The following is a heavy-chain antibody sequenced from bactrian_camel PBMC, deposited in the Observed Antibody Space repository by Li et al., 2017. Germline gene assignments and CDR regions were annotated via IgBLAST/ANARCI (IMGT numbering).Heavy chain of an antibody. Sequence: HVQLVESGGGSVQAGGSLTLTCAASGDSTSSNCMAWFRQAPGKEREGVASISTSGGSPYYADSVKGRFSIFRDNAKNTLYLQMNSLKPEDTGIYYCAADSRARWYHGTCSTSTDFGYWARGPRSPSP. CDR1: GDSTSSNC. CDR3: AADSRARWYHGTCSTSTDFGY. J-gene: IGHJ6*01. CDR2: ISTSGGSP. V-gene: IGHV3-3*01. D-gene: IGHD6*01.